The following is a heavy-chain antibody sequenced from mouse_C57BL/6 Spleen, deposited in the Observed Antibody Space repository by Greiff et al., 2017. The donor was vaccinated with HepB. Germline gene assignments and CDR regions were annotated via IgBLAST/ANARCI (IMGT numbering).Heavy chain of an antibody. Sequence: VQLQQSGPELVKPGASVKISCKASGYTFTDYYMNWVKQSHGKSLEWIGDINPNNGGTSYNQKFKGKATLTVDKSSSTAYMELRSLTSEDSAVYYCARGAELGDYFDYWGQGTTLTVSS. CDR1: GYTFTDYY. J-gene: IGHJ2*01. CDR2: INPNNGGT. V-gene: IGHV1-26*01. D-gene: IGHD4-1*01. CDR3: ARGAELGDYFDY.